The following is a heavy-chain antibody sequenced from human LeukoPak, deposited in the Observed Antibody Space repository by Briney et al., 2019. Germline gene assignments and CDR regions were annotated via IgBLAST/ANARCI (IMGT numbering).Heavy chain of an antibody. Sequence: SETLSLTCTVSGGSISSGGYYWSWIRQHPGKGPEWIGYIYYSGSTYYNPSLKSRVTISVDTSKNQFSLKLSSVTAADTAVYYCARGVVVVAAIFDYWGQGTLVTVSS. V-gene: IGHV4-31*03. CDR1: GGSISSGGYY. CDR3: ARGVVVVAAIFDY. CDR2: IYYSGST. D-gene: IGHD2-15*01. J-gene: IGHJ4*02.